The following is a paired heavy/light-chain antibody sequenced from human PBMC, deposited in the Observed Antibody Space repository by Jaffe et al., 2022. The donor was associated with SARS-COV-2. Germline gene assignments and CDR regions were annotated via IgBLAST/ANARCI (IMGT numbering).Heavy chain of an antibody. CDR3: ARQGSLATDY. V-gene: IGHV4-39*01. J-gene: IGHJ4*02. CDR1: GGSISSGDYY. D-gene: IGHD1-1*01. Sequence: QLQLQESGPGLVKPSETLSLTCTVSGGSISSGDYYWAWIRQPPGKGLEWIGKIYYNGGTFFNPSLKSRVTISLDASKNHLSLNLRSVTAADTAVYYCARQGSLATDYWGQGTLVTVSS. CDR2: IYYNGGT.
Light chain of an antibody. Sequence: EIVLTQSPGTLSLSPGERATLSCRASQSVTSNYLAWYQQKPGQAPRLVIYDASIRATGIPDRFSGSGSGTDFTLTISRLEPDDFAVYYCQQYASSPNTFGQGTKLEIK. CDR1: QSVTSNY. CDR3: QQYASSPNT. J-gene: IGKJ2*01. CDR2: DAS. V-gene: IGKV3-20*01.